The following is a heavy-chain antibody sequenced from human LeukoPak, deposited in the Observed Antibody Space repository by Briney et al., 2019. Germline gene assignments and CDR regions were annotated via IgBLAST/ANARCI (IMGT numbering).Heavy chain of an antibody. D-gene: IGHD1-1*01. V-gene: IGHV1-69*05. CDR2: IIPIFGTA. CDR3: ATTTPLVIQPFDP. CDR1: GGTFSSYA. J-gene: IGHJ5*02. Sequence: GSSVKVSCKASGGTFSSYAISWVRQAPGQGLEWMGGIIPIFGTANYAQKFQGRVTITTDESTSTAYMELSSLRSEDTAVYYCATTTPLVIQPFDPWGQGTLVTVSS.